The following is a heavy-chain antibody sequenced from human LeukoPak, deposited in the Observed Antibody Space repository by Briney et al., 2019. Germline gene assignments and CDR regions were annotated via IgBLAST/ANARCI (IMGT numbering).Heavy chain of an antibody. CDR3: ARNPAPWEQQLGKFWFDP. V-gene: IGHV3-21*01. Sequence: GGSLRLSCAASGVTFSSYGMNWVRQAPGKGLEWVSSISSSSSYIYYADSVKGRFTISRDNAKNSLYLQMNSLRAEDTAVYYCARNPAPWEQQLGKFWFDPWGQGTLVTVSS. CDR2: ISSSSSYI. CDR1: GVTFSSYG. D-gene: IGHD6-13*01. J-gene: IGHJ5*02.